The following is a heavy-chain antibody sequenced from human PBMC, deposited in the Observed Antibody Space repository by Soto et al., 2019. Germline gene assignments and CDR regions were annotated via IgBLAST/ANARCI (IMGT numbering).Heavy chain of an antibody. J-gene: IGHJ6*02. CDR3: ARHREGTTVPYYYYYGMDV. CDR1: GGSISSYY. CDR2: IYYSGST. D-gene: IGHD4-17*01. V-gene: IGHV4-59*08. Sequence: QVQLQESGPGLVKPSETLSLTCTVSGGSISSYYWSWIRQPPGKGLEWIGYIYYSGSTNYNPSLNSRFTISVDTSKNQFSLKLSSVTAADTAVYYCARHREGTTVPYYYYYGMDVWGQGTTVTVSS.